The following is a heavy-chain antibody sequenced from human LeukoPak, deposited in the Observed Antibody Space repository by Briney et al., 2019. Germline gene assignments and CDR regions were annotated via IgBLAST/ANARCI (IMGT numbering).Heavy chain of an antibody. CDR2: IYYSGST. V-gene: IGHV4-39*01. J-gene: IGHJ4*02. CDR3: ARILMTYYYGSGSYSLDYFDY. CDR1: GGSISSSSYY. D-gene: IGHD3-10*01. Sequence: SETLSLTCTVSGGSISSSSYYWGWIRRPPGKGLEWIGSIYYSGSTYYNPSLKSRVTISVDTSKNQFSLKLGSVTAADTAVYYCARILMTYYYGSGSYSLDYFDYWGQGTLVTVSS.